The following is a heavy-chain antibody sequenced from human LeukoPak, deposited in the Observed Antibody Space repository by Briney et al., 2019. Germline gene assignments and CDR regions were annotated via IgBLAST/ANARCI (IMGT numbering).Heavy chain of an antibody. CDR3: AREGEPFDY. J-gene: IGHJ4*02. Sequence: GGSLGLSCAASGFTFSDYWMTWVRQAPGKGLEWVANIKRDGSEKYYVDSVKGRLTISRDNAKNSLYLQMNSLRAEDTAVYYCAREGEPFDYWGQGTLVTVSS. CDR2: IKRDGSEK. V-gene: IGHV3-7*01. CDR1: GFTFSDYW. D-gene: IGHD1-14*01.